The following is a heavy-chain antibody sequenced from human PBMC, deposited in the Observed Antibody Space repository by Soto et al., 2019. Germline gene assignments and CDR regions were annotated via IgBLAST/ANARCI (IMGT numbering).Heavy chain of an antibody. D-gene: IGHD5-18*01. CDR3: ARVGVDTAVVGDYWYFDL. J-gene: IGHJ2*01. V-gene: IGHV1-69*12. CDR2: IIPIFGTA. CDR1: GGTFSSYA. Sequence: QVQLVQSGAEVKKPGSSVKVSCKASGGTFSSYAISWVRQAPGQGLEWMGGIIPIFGTANYAQKSQARVTITADESTSTAYMALSRLRSEDTAVYYCARVGVDTAVVGDYWYFDLGGRGPLVTVSS.